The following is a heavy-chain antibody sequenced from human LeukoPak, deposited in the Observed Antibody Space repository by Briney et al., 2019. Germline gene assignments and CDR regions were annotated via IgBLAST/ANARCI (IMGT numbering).Heavy chain of an antibody. CDR1: GGSISGSY. V-gene: IGHV4-59*12. J-gene: IGHJ6*03. CDR2: IHYSGNT. CDR3: APLPSRLVRYYYYMDV. D-gene: IGHD6-19*01. Sequence: SETLSLTCTVSGGSISGSYWSWIRQPPGKGLEWIGYIHYSGNTNNNPSLTSRVTMSVDTSKRQFSLKLSSVTAADTAVYYCAPLPSRLVRYYYYMDVWGKGTTVTVSS.